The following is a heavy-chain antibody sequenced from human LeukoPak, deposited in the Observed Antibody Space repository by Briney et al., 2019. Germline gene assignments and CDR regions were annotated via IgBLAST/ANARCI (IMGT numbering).Heavy chain of an antibody. D-gene: IGHD1-26*01. Sequence: GGSLRLSCAASGFTFSSNAMSWVRQAPGKGLEWVSAISGSGGSTYYADSVKGRFTISRDNSKNTLYLQMNSLRAEDTAVYYCAKDPTPVGATTNWFDPWGQGTLVTVSS. V-gene: IGHV3-23*01. J-gene: IGHJ5*02. CDR2: ISGSGGST. CDR3: AKDPTPVGATTNWFDP. CDR1: GFTFSSNA.